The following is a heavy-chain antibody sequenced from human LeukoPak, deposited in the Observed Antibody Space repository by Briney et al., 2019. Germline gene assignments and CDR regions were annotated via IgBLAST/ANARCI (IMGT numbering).Heavy chain of an antibody. Sequence: PSETLSLTCTVSSGSISSGGYYWSWIRQHPGKGLEWIGYIYYSGSTYYNPSLKSRVTISVDTSKNQFSLKLSSVTAADTAVYYCASGYSSSWPYFDYWGQGTLVTVSS. D-gene: IGHD6-13*01. J-gene: IGHJ4*02. CDR1: SGSISSGGYY. CDR3: ASGYSSSWPYFDY. CDR2: IYYSGST. V-gene: IGHV4-31*03.